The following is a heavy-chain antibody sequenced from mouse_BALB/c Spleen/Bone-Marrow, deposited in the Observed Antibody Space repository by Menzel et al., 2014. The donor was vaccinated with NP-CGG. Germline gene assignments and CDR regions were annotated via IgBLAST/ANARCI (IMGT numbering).Heavy chain of an antibody. CDR2: INPGSGGT. CDR1: GYAFTNYL. V-gene: IGHV1-54*03. J-gene: IGHJ4*01. CDR3: ARWDYAMDY. Sequence: LEESGAELVRPGTSVKASCKASGYAFTNYLIEWVKQRPGQGLEWIGVINPGSGGTNYNEKFKGKATLTADKSSSTAYMQLSSLTSDDSAVYFCARWDYAMDYCGQGASATVSS.